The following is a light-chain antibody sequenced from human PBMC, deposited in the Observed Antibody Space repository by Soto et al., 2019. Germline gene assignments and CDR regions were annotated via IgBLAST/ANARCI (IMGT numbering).Light chain of an antibody. CDR3: SSYTSTTSYV. Sequence: QSVLTQPASVSGSPGQSITISCTGTSXDVGGYNFVSWYQQHPGKAPKLIFSEVSNRPSGVSYRFSGSKSGNTASLTISGLQADDEADYYCSSYTSTTSYVFGTGTKV. J-gene: IGLJ1*01. CDR2: EVS. V-gene: IGLV2-14*01. CDR1: SXDVGGYNF.